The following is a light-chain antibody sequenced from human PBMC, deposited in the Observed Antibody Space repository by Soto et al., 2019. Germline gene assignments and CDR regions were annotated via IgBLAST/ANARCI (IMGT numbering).Light chain of an antibody. V-gene: IGKV1-5*01. CDR3: QQYNSYSFWT. CDR2: DAS. J-gene: IGKJ1*01. Sequence: DIQMTQSPSTLSASVGDRVTITCRASQSIDNWLAWYQQKPGKAPKLLIYDASSLQSGVPSRFSGSGSGTEFTLTISSLQPDDFATYYCQQYNSYSFWTFXQGTKADIK. CDR1: QSIDNW.